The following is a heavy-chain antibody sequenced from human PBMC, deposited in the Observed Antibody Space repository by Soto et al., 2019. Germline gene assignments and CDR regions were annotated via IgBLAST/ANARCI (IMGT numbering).Heavy chain of an antibody. J-gene: IGHJ4*02. CDR2: ISGFNGQT. Sequence: ASVKVSCKASGNTFASHGFSWVRRAPGQGLEWMGWISGFNGQTNYALKFQGRVTLTTDTSTSTAYMELRSLRSDDTAVYFCARVDPRGVAVVRDYWGQGTLVTVS. CDR1: GNTFASHG. D-gene: IGHD3-10*01. CDR3: ARVDPRGVAVVRDY. V-gene: IGHV1-18*01.